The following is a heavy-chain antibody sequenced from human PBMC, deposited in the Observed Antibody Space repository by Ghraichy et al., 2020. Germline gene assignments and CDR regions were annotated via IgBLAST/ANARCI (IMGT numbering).Heavy chain of an antibody. J-gene: IGHJ5*02. Sequence: ASVKVSCKASGYTFTGYYMHWVRQAPGQGLEWMGWINPNSGGTNYAQKFQGRVTMTRDTSISTAYMELSRLRSDDTAVYYCARHYCSSTSCYGAGWFDPWGQGTLVTVSS. CDR2: INPNSGGT. D-gene: IGHD2-2*01. V-gene: IGHV1-2*02. CDR3: ARHYCSSTSCYGAGWFDP. CDR1: GYTFTGYY.